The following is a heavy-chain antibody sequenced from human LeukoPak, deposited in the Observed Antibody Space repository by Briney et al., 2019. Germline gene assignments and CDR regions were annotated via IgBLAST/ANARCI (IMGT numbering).Heavy chain of an antibody. V-gene: IGHV1-69*04. D-gene: IGHD6-13*01. CDR2: IIPILGIA. CDR3: ARHKLVRDCGMDV. J-gene: IGHJ6*02. CDR1: GGTFSSYA. Sequence: GASVKVSCKASGGTFSSYAISWVRQAPGQGLEWMGRIIPILGIANYAQKFQGRVTITADKSTSTAYMELSSLRSEDTAVYYCARHKLVRDCGMDVWGQGTTVTVSS.